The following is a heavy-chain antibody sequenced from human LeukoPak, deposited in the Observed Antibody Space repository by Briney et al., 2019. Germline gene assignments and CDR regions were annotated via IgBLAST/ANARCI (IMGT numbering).Heavy chain of an antibody. V-gene: IGHV3-66*01. CDR3: ARDGGCYDSSGSLDY. CDR2: IYSGGGT. Sequence: GGSLRLSCAASGFTVSSNYMSWVRQAPGKGLEWVSVIYSGGGTYYADSVKGRFTISRDNSKNTLYLQMNSLRAEDTAVYYCARDGGCYDSSGSLDYWGQGTLVTVSS. J-gene: IGHJ4*02. CDR1: GFTVSSNY. D-gene: IGHD3-22*01.